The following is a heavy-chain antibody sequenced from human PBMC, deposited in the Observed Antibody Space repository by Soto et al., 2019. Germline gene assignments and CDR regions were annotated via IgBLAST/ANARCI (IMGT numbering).Heavy chain of an antibody. V-gene: IGHV3-11*01. CDR3: ARGHRDLAF. Sequence: QVQLVESGGALVQPGGSLRLSCAASGFSFSDYYMTWIRQAPGKGLEWISYIGNTGTTMGYADSVKGHFTISRDNAKNVRHLQMNSLRAADTAVYFCARGHRDLAFWGQGTLVTVSS. J-gene: IGHJ4*02. CDR2: IGNTGTTM. CDR1: GFSFSDYY.